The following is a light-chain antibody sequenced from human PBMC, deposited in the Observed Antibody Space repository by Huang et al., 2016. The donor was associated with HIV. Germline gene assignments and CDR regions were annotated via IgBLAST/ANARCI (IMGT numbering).Light chain of an antibody. V-gene: IGKV1-39*01. CDR1: QSISSY. CDR3: QQTYSSPDT. Sequence: DIQMTQSPSSLSASVGDRVTITCRASQSISSYLNWYQQKPGKAPKLLIYGASSLQSGVPSWFSGSGSGTDFTLTISSLQPEDFATYYCQQTYSSPDTFGQGTKLDIK. CDR2: GAS. J-gene: IGKJ2*01.